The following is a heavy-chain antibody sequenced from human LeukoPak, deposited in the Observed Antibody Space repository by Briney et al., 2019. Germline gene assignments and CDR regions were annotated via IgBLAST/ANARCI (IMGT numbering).Heavy chain of an antibody. D-gene: IGHD2-2*01. V-gene: IGHV3-11*06. J-gene: IGHJ6*02. Sequence: PGGSLRLSCAASGFTFSDYYMSWIRQAPGKGLEWVSYISSSSSYTNYADSVKGRFTISRDNAKNSLYLQMNSLRAEDTAVYYCARAGTDIVVVPAASPYYYYGMDVWGQGTTVTVSS. CDR1: GFTFSDYY. CDR2: ISSSSSYT. CDR3: ARAGTDIVVVPAASPYYYYGMDV.